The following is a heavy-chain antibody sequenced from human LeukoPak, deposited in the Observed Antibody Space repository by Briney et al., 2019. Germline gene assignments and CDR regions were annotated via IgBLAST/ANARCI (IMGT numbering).Heavy chain of an antibody. J-gene: IGHJ4*02. CDR2: IYTSGST. CDR3: ARGGNYDFWSGYYFDY. CDR1: GGSISSGSYY. Sequence: SETLSLTCTVSGGSISSGSYYWSWIRQPAGKGLEWIGRIYTSGSTNYNPSLKSRVTISVDTSKNQFSLKLSSVTAADTAVYYCARGGNYDFWSGYYFDYWGQGTLVTVPS. D-gene: IGHD3-3*01. V-gene: IGHV4-61*02.